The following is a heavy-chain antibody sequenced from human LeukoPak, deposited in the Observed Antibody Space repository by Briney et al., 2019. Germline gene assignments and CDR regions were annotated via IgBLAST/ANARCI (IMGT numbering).Heavy chain of an antibody. J-gene: IGHJ2*01. CDR2: IYHSGST. Sequence: SETLSLTCTVSGGSISTGDFYWTWIRQPPEKGLEWIGYIYHSGSTYYNPSLKSRVTISVDKSKNQFSLRLTSVTAADTALYYCAREQLVHWFFDLWGRGTRVTVSS. CDR3: AREQLVHWFFDL. CDR1: GGSISTGDFY. D-gene: IGHD6-13*01. V-gene: IGHV4-30-2*01.